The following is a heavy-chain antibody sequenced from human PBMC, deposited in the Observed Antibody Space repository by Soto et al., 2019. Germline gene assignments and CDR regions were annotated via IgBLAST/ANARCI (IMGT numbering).Heavy chain of an antibody. CDR2: ISYDGSNK. CDR3: AKLDLGELSPTNFDY. CDR1: GFTFSSYG. J-gene: IGHJ4*02. Sequence: QVQLVESGGGVVQPGRSLRLSCAASGFTFSSYGMHWVRQAPGKGLEWVAVISYDGSNKYYADSVKGRFTISRDNSKITLYLQMNSLRAEDTAVYYCAKLDLGELSPTNFDYWGQGTLVTVSS. V-gene: IGHV3-30*18. D-gene: IGHD3-16*02.